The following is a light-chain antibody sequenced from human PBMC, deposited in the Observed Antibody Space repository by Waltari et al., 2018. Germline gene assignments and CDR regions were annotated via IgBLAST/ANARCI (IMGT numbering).Light chain of an antibody. Sequence: EIVMTQSPATLSVSPGERATLSCRASQSVSSNLAWYQQKPGQAPRLLIYGASTRATGIPARFSGSGSGTEFTLTISSLQAEDVATYYCQKYNSAPPTFGQGTKVEIK. CDR2: GAS. J-gene: IGKJ2*01. CDR3: QKYNSAPPT. V-gene: IGKV3-15*01. CDR1: QSVSSN.